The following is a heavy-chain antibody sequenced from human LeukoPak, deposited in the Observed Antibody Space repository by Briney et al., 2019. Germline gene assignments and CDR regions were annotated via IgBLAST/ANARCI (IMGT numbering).Heavy chain of an antibody. D-gene: IGHD3-22*01. CDR1: EFTFSSYG. CDR2: IRYDGSNK. J-gene: IGHJ4*02. Sequence: PGGSLRVSCAASEFTFSSYGMHWVRQAPGKGLEWVAFIRYDGSNKYYADSVKGRFTISRDNSKNTLYLQMNSLRAEDTAVYYCAKAYYYDSSVDYWGQGTLVTVSS. V-gene: IGHV3-30*02. CDR3: AKAYYYDSSVDY.